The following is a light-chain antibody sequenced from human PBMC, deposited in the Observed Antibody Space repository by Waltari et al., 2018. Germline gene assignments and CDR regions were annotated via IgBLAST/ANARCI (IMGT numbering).Light chain of an antibody. CDR2: DAS. Sequence: EIVLTQSPGTLSLSPGDRATLSCRASQNVNSFLAWYQQKRGQAPRLHIYDASKRATGIPDRISGSGSGTDFTLTISSLEPEDFAIYYCQQRGNLPETFGRGTRVEMK. V-gene: IGKV3-11*01. CDR3: QQRGNLPET. J-gene: IGKJ2*01. CDR1: QNVNSF.